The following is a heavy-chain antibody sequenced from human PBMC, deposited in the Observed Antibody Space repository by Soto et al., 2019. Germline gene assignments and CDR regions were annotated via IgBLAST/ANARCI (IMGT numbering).Heavy chain of an antibody. CDR3: ARTMYDDMDV. CDR1: GFTLSDNY. V-gene: IGHV3-11*01. D-gene: IGHD2-8*01. CDR2: ITRSGSTI. J-gene: IGHJ6*02. Sequence: QVQLVESGGGLVKPGGSLRLSCAASGFTLSDNYMSWIRQAPGKGLEWVSYITRSGSTIYYADSVKGRFTLSRDHDKNSLYLQMNSLRAEDTAVYYCARTMYDDMDVWGQGTTVTVSS.